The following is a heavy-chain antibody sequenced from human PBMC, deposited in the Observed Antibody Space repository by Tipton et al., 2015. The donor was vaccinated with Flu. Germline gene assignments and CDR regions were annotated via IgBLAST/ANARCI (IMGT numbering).Heavy chain of an antibody. CDR3: ARQPPCPTYYDILTGYYYLCATYTDY. V-gene: IGHV4-39*01. Sequence: LRLSCTVSGGSISSSSYYWGWIRQSPGKGLEWIGSIYYSGSTYYNPSLKSRVTISVDTSKNQFSLKLSSVTAADTAVYYCARQPPCPTYYDILTGYYYLCATYTDYWGQGTLVTVSS. CDR1: GGSISSSSYY. CDR2: IYYSGST. J-gene: IGHJ4*02. D-gene: IGHD3-9*01.